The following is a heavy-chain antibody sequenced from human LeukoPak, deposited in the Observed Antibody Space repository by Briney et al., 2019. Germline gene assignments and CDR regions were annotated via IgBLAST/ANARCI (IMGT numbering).Heavy chain of an antibody. D-gene: IGHD2-2*01. CDR3: ARRYCSSTSCSTVDY. CDR1: GGSFSGYY. J-gene: IGHJ4*02. V-gene: IGHV4-34*01. CDR2: INHSGST. Sequence: SETLSLTCAVYGGSFSGYYWSWIRQPPGKGLEWIGEINHSGSTNYNPSLKSRVTISVDTSKNQFSLKLSSVTAADTAVYYCARRYCSSTSCSTVDYWGQGTLVTVSS.